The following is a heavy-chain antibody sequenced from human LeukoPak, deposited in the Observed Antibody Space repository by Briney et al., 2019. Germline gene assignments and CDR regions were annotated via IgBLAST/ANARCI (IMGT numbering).Heavy chain of an antibody. Sequence: SETLSLTCAVSAGSITSYYWNWVRQPPGKGLEWMGNIYNSGSTDYNPSLKSRVTISVNLSKNQISLKPTSVTAADTALYYCARDKGPYWYFDLWGRGTLVTVSS. CDR2: IYNSGST. CDR3: ARDKGPYWYFDL. J-gene: IGHJ2*01. V-gene: IGHV4-59*01. CDR1: AGSITSYY.